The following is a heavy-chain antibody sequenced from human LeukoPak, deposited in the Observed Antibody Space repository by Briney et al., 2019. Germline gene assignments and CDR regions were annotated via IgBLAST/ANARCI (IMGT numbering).Heavy chain of an antibody. CDR1: GFTFDDYG. CDR3: ARGGLGDYDFWSGYF. Sequence: GGSLRLSCAASGFTFDDYGMSWVRQAPGKGLEWVSVLYSGGNTNYADSVKGRFTISRDNSKNTLYLQMNSLRSEDTAVYYCARGGLGDYDFWSGYFWGQGTLVTVSS. V-gene: IGHV3-66*02. CDR2: LYSGGNT. J-gene: IGHJ4*02. D-gene: IGHD3-3*01.